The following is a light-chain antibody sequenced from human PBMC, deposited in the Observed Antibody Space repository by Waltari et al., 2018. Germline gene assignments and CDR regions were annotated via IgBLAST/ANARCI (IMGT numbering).Light chain of an antibody. CDR3: QHYSPYSWT. J-gene: IGKJ1*01. V-gene: IGKV1-5*01. CDR2: DAS. Sequence: DTQMTQSPSTLSASVGHRVTITCRASQSISSPLAWYQQKPGRAPRLLIYDASTLESGVPLRFSGSGSGTEFTLTISKLQPDDFATYFCQHYSPYSWTFGQGTKVEIK. CDR1: QSISSP.